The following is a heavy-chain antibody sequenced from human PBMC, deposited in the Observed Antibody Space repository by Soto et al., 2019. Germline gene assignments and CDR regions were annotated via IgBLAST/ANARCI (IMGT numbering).Heavy chain of an antibody. CDR3: ARDLRTYCGGDCLGH. CDR1: GGTFTSYY. Sequence: GASVKVSCKASGGTFTSYYMHWVLQAPGQGLEWMGIINPSGGSTSYAQKFQGRVTMTRDTSTSTVYMELSSLRSEDTAVYYCARDLRTYCGGDCLGHWGQGTLVTVSS. CDR2: INPSGGST. D-gene: IGHD2-21*02. J-gene: IGHJ1*01. V-gene: IGHV1-46*01.